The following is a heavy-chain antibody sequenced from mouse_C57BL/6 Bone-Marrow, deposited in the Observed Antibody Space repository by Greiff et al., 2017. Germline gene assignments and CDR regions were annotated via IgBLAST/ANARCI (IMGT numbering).Heavy chain of an antibody. D-gene: IGHD2-4*01. CDR1: GFNIKDDY. V-gene: IGHV14-4*01. CDR3: TLLFYYDYEFYAMDY. J-gene: IGHJ4*01. CDR2: IDPENGDT. Sequence: EVQVVESGAELVRPGASVTLSCTASGFNIKDDYMHWVKQRPEQGLEWIGWIDPENGDTEYASKFQGKATITADTSSNTAYLQLSSLTSEDTAVYYCTLLFYYDYEFYAMDYWGQGTSVTVSS.